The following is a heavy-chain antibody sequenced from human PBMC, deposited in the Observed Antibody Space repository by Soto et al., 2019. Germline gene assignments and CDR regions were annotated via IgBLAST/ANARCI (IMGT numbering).Heavy chain of an antibody. CDR2: INHSGST. D-gene: IGHD3-9*01. Sequence: GSLRLSCAASGFTFSSYAMSWVRQPPGKGLEWIGEINHSGSTNYNPSLKSRVTISVDTSKNQFSLKLSSVTAADTAVYYCASLYYDILTGYYPYWGQGTLVTVSS. J-gene: IGHJ4*02. CDR3: ASLYYDILTGYYPY. V-gene: IGHV4-34*01. CDR1: GFTFSSYA.